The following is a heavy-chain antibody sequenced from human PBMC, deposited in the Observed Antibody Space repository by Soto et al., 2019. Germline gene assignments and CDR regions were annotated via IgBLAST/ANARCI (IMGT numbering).Heavy chain of an antibody. J-gene: IGHJ4*02. V-gene: IGHV1-46*01. D-gene: IGHD2-15*01. Sequence: GTSVKVTCKASGYTFTSYYMHWVRQAPGQGLEWMGIINPSGGSTSYAQKFQGRVTMTRDTSTSTVYMELSSLRADDTAVYYCAKDQASGQGSFDSWGQGTLVTVSS. CDR3: AKDQASGQGSFDS. CDR1: GYTFTSYY. CDR2: INPSGGST.